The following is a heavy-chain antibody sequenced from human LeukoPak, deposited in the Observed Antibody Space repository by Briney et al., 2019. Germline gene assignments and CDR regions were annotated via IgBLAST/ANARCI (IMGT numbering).Heavy chain of an antibody. V-gene: IGHV5-51*01. D-gene: IGHD2-15*01. J-gene: IGHJ3*02. Sequence: GESLKISCQGSGYSFTNYWIGRVRQMPGKGLEWMGIIYPHDSDTRYSPSFQGQVTISADKSINTAFLQWNSLKASDTAMYYCARGIVVVSATNAFDIWGLGTMVTVSS. CDR3: ARGIVVVSATNAFDI. CDR2: IYPHDSDT. CDR1: GYSFTNYW.